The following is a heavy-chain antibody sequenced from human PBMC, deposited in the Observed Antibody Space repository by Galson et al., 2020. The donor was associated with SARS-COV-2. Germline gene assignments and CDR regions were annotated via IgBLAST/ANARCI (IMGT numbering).Heavy chain of an antibody. V-gene: IGHV1-69*13. D-gene: IGHD6-13*01. CDR1: GGTFSSYA. CDR2: IIPIFGTA. Sequence: SVKVSCKASGGTFSSYAISWVRQAPGQGLEWMGGIIPIFGTANYAQKFQGRVTITADESTSTAYMELSSLRSEDTAVYYCARVGAPPPYSGSWYPPMPFYYYGMDVWGQGTTVTVSS. J-gene: IGHJ6*02. CDR3: ARVGAPPPYSGSWYPPMPFYYYGMDV.